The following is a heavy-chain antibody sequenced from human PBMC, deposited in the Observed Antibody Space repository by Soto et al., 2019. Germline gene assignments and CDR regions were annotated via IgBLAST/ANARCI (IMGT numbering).Heavy chain of an antibody. J-gene: IGHJ6*03. CDR2: INHSGST. D-gene: IGHD3-9*01. CDR3: ARGLPDILTGYSTNHYYYYMDV. CDR1: GGSFSGYY. V-gene: IGHV4-34*01. Sequence: SETLSLTCAVYGGSFSGYYWSWIRQPPGKGLEWIGEINHSGSTNYNPSLKSRVTISVDTSKNQFSLKLSSVTAADTAVYYCARGLPDILTGYSTNHYYYYMDVWGKGTTVTVSS.